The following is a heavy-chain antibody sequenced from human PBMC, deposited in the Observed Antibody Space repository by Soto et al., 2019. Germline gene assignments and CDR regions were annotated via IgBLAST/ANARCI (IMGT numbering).Heavy chain of an antibody. Sequence: ASVKVSCKASGYTFTSYYMHWVRQAPGQGLEWMGRIIPIFGTANYAQKFQGRVTITADKSTSTAYMELRSLRSEDTAFYYCAKGRDSSGYYHDAFDIWGQGTMVTVSS. CDR2: IIPIFGTA. J-gene: IGHJ3*02. CDR3: AKGRDSSGYYHDAFDI. D-gene: IGHD3-22*01. CDR1: GYTFTSYY. V-gene: IGHV1-69*06.